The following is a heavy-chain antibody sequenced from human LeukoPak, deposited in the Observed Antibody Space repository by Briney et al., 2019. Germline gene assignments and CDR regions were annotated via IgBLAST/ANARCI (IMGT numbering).Heavy chain of an antibody. CDR1: GFTVSSNY. CDR3: ARNLDSSGYLLDY. V-gene: IGHV3-53*01. Sequence: GGSLRLSCAASGFTVSSNYMSWVRQAPGKGLEWVSVIYSGGSTYYADSVKGRFTISRDNSKNTLYLQMNSLRAEDTAVYYCARNLDSSGYLLDYWGQGTLVSLSS. J-gene: IGHJ4*02. CDR2: IYSGGST. D-gene: IGHD3-22*01.